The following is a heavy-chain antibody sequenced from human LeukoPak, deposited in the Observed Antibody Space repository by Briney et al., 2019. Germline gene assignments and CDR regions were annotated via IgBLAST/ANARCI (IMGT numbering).Heavy chain of an antibody. V-gene: IGHV3-33*01. J-gene: IGHJ4*02. Sequence: HPGGSLRLSCAASGFTFSSYGMHWVRQAPGKGLEWVALIWYDGSNKHYTDSVKGRLTISRDNSKNTLYLQINSLRAEDTAVYYCAREGPRGNSQFDYWGQGTLVTVSS. D-gene: IGHD2/OR15-2a*01. CDR3: AREGPRGNSQFDY. CDR2: IWYDGSNK. CDR1: GFTFSSYG.